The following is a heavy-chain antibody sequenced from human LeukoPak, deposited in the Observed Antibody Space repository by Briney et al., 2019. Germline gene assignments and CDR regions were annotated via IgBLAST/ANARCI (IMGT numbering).Heavy chain of an antibody. J-gene: IGHJ4*02. D-gene: IGHD2-2*01. CDR3: ARYCSSTSCYRGFDY. V-gene: IGHV4-59*08. CDR1: GGSISSYY. CDR2: IYYGGST. Sequence: SETLSLTCTVSGGSISSYYWSWIRQPPGKGLEWIGYIYYGGSTNYNPSLKSRVTISVDTSKNQFSLKLSSVTAADTAVYYCARYCSSTSCYRGFDYWGQGTLVTVSS.